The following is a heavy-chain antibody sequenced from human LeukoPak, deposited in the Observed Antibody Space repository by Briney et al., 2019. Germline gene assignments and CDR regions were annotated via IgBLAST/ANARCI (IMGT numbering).Heavy chain of an antibody. V-gene: IGHV3-23*01. Sequence: GGSLRLSCAASGFTFSSYAMSWVRQAPAKGLEWVSAISGSGGSTYYADSVKGRFTISRDNSKNTLYLQMNSLRAEDTAVYYCAKDLGGARFGYWGQGTLVTVFS. CDR3: AKDLGGARFGY. CDR1: GFTFSSYA. D-gene: IGHD4-17*01. J-gene: IGHJ4*02. CDR2: ISGSGGST.